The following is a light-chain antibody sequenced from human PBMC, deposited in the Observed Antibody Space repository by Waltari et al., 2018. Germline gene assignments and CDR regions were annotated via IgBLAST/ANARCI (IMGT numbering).Light chain of an antibody. CDR2: EVT. V-gene: IGLV2-14*01. J-gene: IGLJ1*01. CDR3: MSYTRSSTYV. Sequence: QSALTQPASVSGSPGQSITISCTGSTREIGAYYYVSWYQQHPAKAPNLIIAEVTNRPSGVSDRFSGSKSGYTASLTISGLQAEDEGDYYCMSYTRSSTYVFGTGTKVTVL. CDR1: TREIGAYYY.